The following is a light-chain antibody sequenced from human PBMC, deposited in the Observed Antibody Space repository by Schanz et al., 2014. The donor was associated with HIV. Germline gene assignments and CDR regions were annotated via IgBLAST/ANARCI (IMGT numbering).Light chain of an antibody. V-gene: IGKV3D-20*01. CDR2: DAS. CDR3: QYFGNSGGT. CDR1: QSVSGNY. Sequence: VLTQSPVTLSLSPGETATLSCGASQSVSGNYLAWYQQKPGLAPRLLIYDASRRAAGIPDRFSGGGSGTDFTLTINRLEPEDFAVYFCQYFGNSGGTFGGGTKVEIK. J-gene: IGKJ4*01.